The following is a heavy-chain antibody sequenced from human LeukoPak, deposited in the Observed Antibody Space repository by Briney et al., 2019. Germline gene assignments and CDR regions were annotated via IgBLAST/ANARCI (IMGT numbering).Heavy chain of an antibody. CDR1: GFIFSSYG. CDR3: ARGRDGYNRNPRYYYYYYMDV. Sequence: GGSLRLSCAASGFIFSSYGMHWVRQALGKGLEWVAFIRYDGSKKYYADSVKGRFTISRDNSKNTLYLQMNSLRAEDTAVYYCARGRDGYNRNPRYYYYYYMDVWGKGTTVTVSS. CDR2: IRYDGSKK. D-gene: IGHD5-24*01. V-gene: IGHV3-30*02. J-gene: IGHJ6*03.